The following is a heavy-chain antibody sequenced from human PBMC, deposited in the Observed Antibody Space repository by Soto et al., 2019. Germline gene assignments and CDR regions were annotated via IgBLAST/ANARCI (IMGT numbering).Heavy chain of an antibody. D-gene: IGHD2-15*01. Sequence: PGGSLRLSCAASGFNFAEYAMHWVRQIPGKGLEWVSGISWDGGRIGYADSVKGRFTISRDNAKKSLFLQMNSLRPEDTALYYCAKVVVKANKHRYYFYGMDVWGQGTTVTVSS. J-gene: IGHJ6*02. CDR2: ISWDGGRI. CDR1: GFNFAEYA. CDR3: AKVVVKANKHRYYFYGMDV. V-gene: IGHV3-9*01.